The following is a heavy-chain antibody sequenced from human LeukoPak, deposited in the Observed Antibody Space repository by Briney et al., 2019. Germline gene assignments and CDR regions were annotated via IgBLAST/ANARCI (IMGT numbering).Heavy chain of an antibody. CDR3: ARAPPYCGGDCSDWYFDL. Sequence: GGSLRLSCAASGFTFSSYSMNWVRQGPGKGLECVSSSSRGSGSIYYADSLKGRVTISRDNAKNSLSLQMNSLRVEDTAVYYCARAPPYCGGDCSDWYFDLWGRGTLVTVSS. CDR1: GFTFSSYS. V-gene: IGHV3-21*01. J-gene: IGHJ2*01. D-gene: IGHD2-21*02. CDR2: SSRGSGSI.